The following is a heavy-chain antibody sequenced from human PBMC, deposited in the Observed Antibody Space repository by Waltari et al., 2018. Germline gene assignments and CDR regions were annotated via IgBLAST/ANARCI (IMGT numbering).Heavy chain of an antibody. V-gene: IGHV3-7*04. CDR2: IKQDGSEK. CDR1: GFTFRSYC. J-gene: IGHJ4*02. Sequence: EVQLVESGGGLVQPGGSLSLSCAASGFTFRSYCLSWVRQAQGKGLEWVANIKQDGSEKYYVESVKGRFTISRDNAKNSLYLQMNSLRAEDTAVYYCARGVGATYCDYWGQGTLVTVSS. CDR3: ARGVGATYCDY. D-gene: IGHD1-26*01.